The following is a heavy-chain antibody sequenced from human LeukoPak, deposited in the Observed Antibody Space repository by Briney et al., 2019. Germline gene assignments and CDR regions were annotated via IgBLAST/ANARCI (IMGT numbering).Heavy chain of an antibody. CDR3: TRAKRVIFDY. Sequence: GASVKVSCKASGYTFTGYYMHWVRQAPGQGLEWMGWISPNSGATLYAQKFQGRVTMTRDTSINTAYMELSSLRSDDTAVYYCTRAKRVIFDYWGQGTLVTVSS. J-gene: IGHJ4*02. CDR2: ISPNSGAT. D-gene: IGHD1-1*01. CDR1: GYTFTGYY. V-gene: IGHV1-2*02.